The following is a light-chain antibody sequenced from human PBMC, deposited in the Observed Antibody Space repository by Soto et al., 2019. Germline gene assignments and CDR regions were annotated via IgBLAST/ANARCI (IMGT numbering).Light chain of an antibody. V-gene: IGKV3-20*01. J-gene: IGKJ5*01. Sequence: EIVLTQSPVTLSLSPGERATLSCRASQSVSSNYLAWYQQKPGQAPRLLIYGASSRATGIPDRFSGGGSGTDFTLTISRLEPEDFAVYYCQQYGSSPMTFGQGTRLETK. CDR1: QSVSSNY. CDR2: GAS. CDR3: QQYGSSPMT.